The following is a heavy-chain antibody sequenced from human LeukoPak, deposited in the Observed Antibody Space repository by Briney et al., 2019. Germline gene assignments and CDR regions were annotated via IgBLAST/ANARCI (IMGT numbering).Heavy chain of an antibody. Sequence: PGGSLRLSCAASGFTFNSYAMSWVRQAPGKGLEWVSAISWSGGSTDYADSVKGRFTISRDNSKNTLYLQMNSLRAEDTAVYYCAKGIAAAGHNWFDPWGQGTLVTVSS. CDR3: AKGIAAAGHNWFDP. CDR1: GFTFNSYA. J-gene: IGHJ5*02. D-gene: IGHD6-13*01. CDR2: ISWSGGST. V-gene: IGHV3-23*01.